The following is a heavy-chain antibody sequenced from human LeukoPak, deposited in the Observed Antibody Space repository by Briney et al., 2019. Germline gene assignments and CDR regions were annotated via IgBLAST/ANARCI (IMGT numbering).Heavy chain of an antibody. CDR2: ISYDGSNK. Sequence: PAGGSLRLSCAASGFTFSSYAMHWVRQAPGKGLEWVAVISYDGSNKYYADSVKGRFTISRDNSKNTLYLQMNSLRAEDTAVYYCARETPGYYGLYYFDYWGQGTLVTVSS. D-gene: IGHD3-10*01. CDR3: ARETPGYYGLYYFDY. V-gene: IGHV3-30-3*01. CDR1: GFTFSSYA. J-gene: IGHJ4*02.